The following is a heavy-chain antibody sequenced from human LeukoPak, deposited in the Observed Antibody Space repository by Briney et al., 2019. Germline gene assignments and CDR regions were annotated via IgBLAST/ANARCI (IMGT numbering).Heavy chain of an antibody. D-gene: IGHD3-3*01. CDR2: ISYDGSNK. CDR1: GFTFSSYA. Sequence: GRSLRLSCAASGFTFSSYAMHWVRQAPGKGLEWVAVISYDGSNKYYADSVKGRFTISRDNSKNTLYLQMNSLGAEDTAVYYCARDDYDFWSGYLGYWGQGTLVTVSS. CDR3: ARDDYDFWSGYLGY. V-gene: IGHV3-30-3*01. J-gene: IGHJ4*02.